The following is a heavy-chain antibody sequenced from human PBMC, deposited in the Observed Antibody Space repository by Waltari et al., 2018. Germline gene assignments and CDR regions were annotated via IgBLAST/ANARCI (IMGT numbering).Heavy chain of an antibody. CDR2: ISSSSSYI. V-gene: IGHV3-21*01. CDR3: ASADLYCSGGSCMGDY. J-gene: IGHJ4*02. Sequence: EVQLVESGGGLVKPGGSLRLCCAASGFAFSSYSMNWVPLAPGKGLEWVSSISSSSSYIYYADSVKGRFTISRDNAKNSLYLQMNSLRAEDTAVYYCASADLYCSGGSCMGDYWGQGTLVTVSS. D-gene: IGHD2-15*01. CDR1: GFAFSSYS.